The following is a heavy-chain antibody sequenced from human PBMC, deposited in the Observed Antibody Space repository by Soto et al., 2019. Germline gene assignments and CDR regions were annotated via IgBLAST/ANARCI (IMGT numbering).Heavy chain of an antibody. Sequence: QVQLVQSGAEVKKPGSSVKVSCKASGGTFSSYAISWVRQAPGQGLEWMGGIIPIFGTANYAQKFQGRVTISANKSTSTSYMELSSLRSEDTAVYYCARAVYDSSGYYANWFDPWGQGTLVTVSS. D-gene: IGHD3-22*01. J-gene: IGHJ5*02. CDR2: IIPIFGTA. V-gene: IGHV1-69*06. CDR3: ARAVYDSSGYYANWFDP. CDR1: GGTFSSYA.